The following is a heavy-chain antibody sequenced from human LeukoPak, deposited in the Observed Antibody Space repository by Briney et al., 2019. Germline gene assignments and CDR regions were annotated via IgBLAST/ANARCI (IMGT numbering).Heavy chain of an antibody. CDR3: ARDGGFGFLAAFDI. CDR1: GFTFTDYP. D-gene: IGHD3-10*01. J-gene: IGHJ3*02. Sequence: PGGSLRLSCATSGFTFTDYPMNWVRQAPGKGLEWISYISGSGSVSYYEDSVKGRFTISRDNAKNSLYLQMNSLRDEDTALYYCARDGGFGFLAAFDIWGQGTMVTVSS. V-gene: IGHV3-48*02. CDR2: ISGSGSVS.